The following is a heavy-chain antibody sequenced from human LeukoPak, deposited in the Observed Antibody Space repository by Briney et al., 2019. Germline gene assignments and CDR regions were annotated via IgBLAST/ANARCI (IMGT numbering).Heavy chain of an antibody. CDR3: ARGQWLL. D-gene: IGHD5-12*01. V-gene: IGHV3-30-3*01. CDR2: ISYDGSNK. J-gene: IGHJ4*02. Sequence: GGSLRLSCAASGFTFSSYAMHWVRQAPGKGLEWVAVISYDGSNKYYADSVKGRFTISGDNSKNTLYLQMNSLRAEDTAVYYCARGQWLLWGQGTLVTVSS. CDR1: GFTFSSYA.